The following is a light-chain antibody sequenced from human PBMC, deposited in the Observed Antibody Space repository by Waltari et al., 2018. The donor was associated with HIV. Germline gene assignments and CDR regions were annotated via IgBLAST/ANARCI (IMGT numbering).Light chain of an antibody. CDR1: KFGAKY. CDR2: QDS. V-gene: IGLV3-1*01. Sequence: SYELTQPPSVSVSPGQPASTTRSGNKFGAKYDYWYQQKPGQSPVLVIYQDSKRPSGIPERFSGSNSGNTATLTISGTQAMDEADYYCQAWDSNTALYVFGTGTKVTVL. J-gene: IGLJ1*01. CDR3: QAWDSNTALYV.